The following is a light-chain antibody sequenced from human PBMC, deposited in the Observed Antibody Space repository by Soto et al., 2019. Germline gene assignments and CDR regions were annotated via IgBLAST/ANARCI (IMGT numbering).Light chain of an antibody. CDR3: QQYHSWPRT. Sequence: EIVLTQSPATLSVSPGDRASLSCRASQSVSTNLAWYQRKPGQPPRLLFYSVSARASGVPARYSVSGSEADFPLTISSLQSEDLAVYYFQQYHSWPRTFGQGNKVE. CDR2: SVS. J-gene: IGKJ1*01. CDR1: QSVSTN. V-gene: IGKV3-15*01.